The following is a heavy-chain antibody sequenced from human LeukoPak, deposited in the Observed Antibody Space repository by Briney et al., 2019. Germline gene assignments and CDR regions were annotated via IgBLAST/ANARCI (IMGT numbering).Heavy chain of an antibody. Sequence: ASVKVSCKASGYTITNNYMHWVRQAPGQGLEWMGVINPSGTGTSYAQKFQGRITMSRDTSTSTVYMELSSLRSEDTAVYYCARDRRYCSSTSCYHPSDYWGQGTLVTVSS. D-gene: IGHD2-2*01. CDR3: ARDRRYCSSTSCYHPSDY. CDR1: GYTITNNY. J-gene: IGHJ4*02. V-gene: IGHV1-46*01. CDR2: INPSGTGT.